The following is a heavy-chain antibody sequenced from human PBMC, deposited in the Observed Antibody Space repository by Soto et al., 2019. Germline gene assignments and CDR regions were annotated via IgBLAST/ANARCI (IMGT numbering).Heavy chain of an antibody. CDR1: GFTFSSYS. V-gene: IGHV3-48*02. CDR3: ARESPPGLAFDY. Sequence: EAQLVESGGGLVQPGGSLRLSCAASGFTFSSYSMNWVRQAPGKGLEWISYISSSSSTIYYADSVQGRFTISRDNARNSPFLQMNSPGDQGPAMFYCARESPPGLAFDYWGQGALVTVSS. CDR2: ISSSSSTI. D-gene: IGHD6-25*01. J-gene: IGHJ4*02.